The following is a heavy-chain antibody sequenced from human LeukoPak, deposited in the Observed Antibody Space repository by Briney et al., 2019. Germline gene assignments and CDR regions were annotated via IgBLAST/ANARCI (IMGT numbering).Heavy chain of an antibody. CDR2: ISYDGSNK. CDR3: AKDQSYDSSGSSFDY. Sequence: GGSLRLSCAASGFTFSSYGMHWVRQAPGKGLEWVAVISYDGSNKYYADSVKGRFTISRDNSKNTLYLQMNSLRAEDTAVYYCAKDQSYDSSGSSFDYWGQGTPVTVSS. V-gene: IGHV3-30*18. J-gene: IGHJ4*02. D-gene: IGHD3-22*01. CDR1: GFTFSSYG.